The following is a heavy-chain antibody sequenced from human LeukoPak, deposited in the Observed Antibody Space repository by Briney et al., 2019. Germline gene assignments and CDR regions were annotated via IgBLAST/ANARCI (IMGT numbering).Heavy chain of an antibody. D-gene: IGHD3-10*01. CDR3: ARGMVRGVIIPSFDY. J-gene: IGHJ4*02. V-gene: IGHV4-59*01. Sequence: SETLSLTCTVPGGSISSYYWSWIRQPPGKGLEWIGYIYYSGSTNYNPSLKSRVTISVDTSKNQFSLKLSSVTAADTAVYYCARGMVRGVIIPSFDYWGQGTLVTVSS. CDR2: IYYSGST. CDR1: GGSISSYY.